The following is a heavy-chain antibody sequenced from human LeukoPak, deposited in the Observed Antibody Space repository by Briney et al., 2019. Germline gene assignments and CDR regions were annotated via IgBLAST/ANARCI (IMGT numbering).Heavy chain of an antibody. J-gene: IGHJ3*02. Sequence: SETLSLTCTVSGGSISSSTYYWGWIRQPPGKGLEWIASIYYSGSTYYNPSLKSRVTISVDTSKNQFSLKLSSVTAADTAVYYCARAGAGSSWYLKGGNAFDIWGQGTMDTVSS. CDR2: IYYSGST. V-gene: IGHV4-39*07. D-gene: IGHD6-13*01. CDR3: ARAGAGSSWYLKGGNAFDI. CDR1: GGSISSSTYY.